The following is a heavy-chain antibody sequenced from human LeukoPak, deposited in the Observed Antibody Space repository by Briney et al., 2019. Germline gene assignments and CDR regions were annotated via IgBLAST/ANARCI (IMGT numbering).Heavy chain of an antibody. D-gene: IGHD2-15*01. CDR1: GYTFTGYY. CDR3: ARGASKHGYCSGGSCYPRSNYYYYMDV. CDR2: INPNSGGT. Sequence: GASVKVSCKASGYTFTGYYMHWVRQAPGQGLEWMGWINPNSGGTNYAQKFQGRVTMTRDTSISTAYMELSSLRSEDTAVYYCARGASKHGYCSGGSCYPRSNYYYYMDVWGKGTTVTISS. V-gene: IGHV1-2*02. J-gene: IGHJ6*03.